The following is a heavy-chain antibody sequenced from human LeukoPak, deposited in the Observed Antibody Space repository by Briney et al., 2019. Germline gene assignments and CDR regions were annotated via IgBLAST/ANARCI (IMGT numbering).Heavy chain of an antibody. Sequence: RPGGSLRLSCAASGFTVSSNYMSWVRQAPGKGLEWVSVIYSGGSTYYADSVKGRFTISRDNAKNSLYLQMSSLRADDTAVYYCARDRLLYYYDSGPTGHFQHWGQGTLVTV. CDR1: GFTVSSNY. V-gene: IGHV3-53*01. J-gene: IGHJ1*01. CDR3: ARDRLLYYYDSGPTGHFQH. CDR2: IYSGGST. D-gene: IGHD3-22*01.